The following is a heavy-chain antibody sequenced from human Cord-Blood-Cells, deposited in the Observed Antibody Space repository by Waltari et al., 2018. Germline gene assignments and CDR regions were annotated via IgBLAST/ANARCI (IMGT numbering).Heavy chain of an antibody. V-gene: IGHV1-69*04. J-gene: IGHJ5*02. Sequence: QVQLVQSGAEVKKPGSSVKVSCKASGGTFSSYAISGVRQAPGQGLEWMGGIIPILGIANYAQKFQGRVTITADESTSTAYMELSSLRSEDTAVYYCARGGEGFTRFDPWGQGTLVTVSS. CDR1: GGTFSSYA. D-gene: IGHD3-10*01. CDR3: ARGGEGFTRFDP. CDR2: IIPILGIA.